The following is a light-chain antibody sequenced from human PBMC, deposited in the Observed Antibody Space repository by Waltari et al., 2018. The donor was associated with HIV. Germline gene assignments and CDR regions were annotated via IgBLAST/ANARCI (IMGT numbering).Light chain of an antibody. CDR3: CSYTGTYTRYV. Sequence: QSALTQPRSVSGSPGQSVTISCTGTRSAVGSYKYVSWYQLRPGKAPKLIIHDVDKRPSGVPDRFSGSKSGNTASLTISGLQAEDEADYYCCSYTGTYTRYVFGTGAKVTVL. J-gene: IGLJ1*01. CDR2: DVD. CDR1: RSAVGSYKY. V-gene: IGLV2-11*01.